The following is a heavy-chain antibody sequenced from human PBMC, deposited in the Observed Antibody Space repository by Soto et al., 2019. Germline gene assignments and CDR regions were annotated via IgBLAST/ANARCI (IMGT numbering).Heavy chain of an antibody. V-gene: IGHV4-38-2*01. Sequence: PSETLSLTCAVSGFSPSSGYYWGWIRQPPGKGLECIGTIYHSGSTYYNPSLKSRVTISVDTSKNQFSLKLNSVTAADTAVYYCARGKWEPYYFDYWGQGTLVTVSS. CDR3: ARGKWEPYYFDY. CDR1: GFSPSSGYY. CDR2: IYHSGST. D-gene: IGHD1-26*01. J-gene: IGHJ4*02.